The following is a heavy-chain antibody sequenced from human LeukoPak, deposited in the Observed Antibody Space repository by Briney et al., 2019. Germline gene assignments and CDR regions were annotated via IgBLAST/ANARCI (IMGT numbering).Heavy chain of an antibody. V-gene: IGHV1-2*02. CDR2: INPNSGGT. Sequence: GASVKVSCKASGYTFTGYNMHSVRQAPGQGLEWMGWINPNSGGTNYAQKFQGRVTMTRDTSISTAYMELSRLRSDDTAVYYCARDKGFRGAFDIWGQGTRITVSS. CDR1: GYTFTGYN. J-gene: IGHJ3*02. CDR3: ARDKGFRGAFDI. D-gene: IGHD2-15*01.